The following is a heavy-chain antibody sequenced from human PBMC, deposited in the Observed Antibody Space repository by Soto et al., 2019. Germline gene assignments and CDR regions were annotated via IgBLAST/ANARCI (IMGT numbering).Heavy chain of an antibody. D-gene: IGHD2-21*01. CDR3: ARGAFCGGAPGCRDMDV. J-gene: IGHJ6*01. CDR1: GYNFISHS. Sequence: QIQLVQSGGEVKKPGASVKVSCKSSGYNFISHSITWVRQAPGQGLEWMGRISAYNGNTNHAQKFQGRLTMTTDTYTSTAAKELRSLRSDDTAVYYCARGAFCGGAPGCRDMDVWGQGTTVTVSS. V-gene: IGHV1-18*01. CDR2: ISAYNGNT.